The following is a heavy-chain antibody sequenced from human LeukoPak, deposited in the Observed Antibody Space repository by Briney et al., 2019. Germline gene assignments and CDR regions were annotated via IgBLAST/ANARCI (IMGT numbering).Heavy chain of an antibody. CDR1: GGSISSGGYS. J-gene: IGHJ3*02. CDR3: ARDLGYSYGHYAFDI. CDR2: IYYSGST. D-gene: IGHD5-18*01. Sequence: SETLSLTCAVSGGSISSGGYSWSWIRQPPGKGLEWIGYIYYSGSTNYNPSLKSRVTISVDTSKNQFSLKLSSVTAADTAVYYCARDLGYSYGHYAFDIWGQGTMVTVSS. V-gene: IGHV4-61*08.